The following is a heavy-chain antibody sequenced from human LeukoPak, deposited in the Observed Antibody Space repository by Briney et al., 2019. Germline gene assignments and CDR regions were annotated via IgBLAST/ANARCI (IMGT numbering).Heavy chain of an antibody. V-gene: IGHV3-30*03. D-gene: IGHD3-22*01. CDR3: ARDPWSYYDSSGYFDY. J-gene: IGHJ4*02. Sequence: GGSLRLSCAASGFTFSSYGMHWVRQAPGKGLEWVAVISYDGSNKYYADSVKGRFTISRDNSKNTLYLQMNSLRAEDTAVYYCARDPWSYYDSSGYFDYWGQGTLVTVSS. CDR2: ISYDGSNK. CDR1: GFTFSSYG.